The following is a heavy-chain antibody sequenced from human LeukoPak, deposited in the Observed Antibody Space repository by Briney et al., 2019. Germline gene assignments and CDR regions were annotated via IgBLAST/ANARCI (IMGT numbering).Heavy chain of an antibody. Sequence: PGGSLRLSCAASGFTFSTYDMHWVRQVTGKGLEWVSSIDSAGDTYYPGSVKGRFTISRENARNSVYLQMNSLRAEDTAVYYCAKEYYDFWSGFPPAFDIWGQGTMVTVSS. D-gene: IGHD3-3*01. V-gene: IGHV3-13*04. CDR2: IDSAGDT. J-gene: IGHJ3*02. CDR3: AKEYYDFWSGFPPAFDI. CDR1: GFTFSTYD.